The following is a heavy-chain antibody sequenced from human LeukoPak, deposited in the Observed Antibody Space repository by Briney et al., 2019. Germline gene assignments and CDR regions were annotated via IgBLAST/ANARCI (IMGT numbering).Heavy chain of an antibody. CDR3: ARAALPYSTAGGAFDY. D-gene: IGHD6-13*01. CDR2: IYYSGST. V-gene: IGHV4-30-4*01. Sequence: SETLSLTCTVSGGSISSGDYYWSWIRQPPGKGLEWIGYIYYSGSTYYNPSLKSRVTISVDTSKNQLSLKLSSVTAADTAVYCCARAALPYSTAGGAFDYWGQGTLVTVSS. CDR1: GGSISSGDYY. J-gene: IGHJ4*02.